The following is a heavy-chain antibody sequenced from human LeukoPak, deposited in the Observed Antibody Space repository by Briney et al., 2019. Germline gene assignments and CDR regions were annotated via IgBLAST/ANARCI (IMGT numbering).Heavy chain of an antibody. D-gene: IGHD2-15*01. Sequence: KTGGSLRLSCAPSGFTFSNYNLNWVRQAPGRGLEWVSSISSSSTYIYYAHSVKGRFTISRDNAKNSLYLQMNSLRAEDAAVYYCARGVAYWGQGTLVTVSS. J-gene: IGHJ4*02. V-gene: IGHV3-21*01. CDR2: ISSSSTYI. CDR3: ARGVAY. CDR1: GFTFSNYN.